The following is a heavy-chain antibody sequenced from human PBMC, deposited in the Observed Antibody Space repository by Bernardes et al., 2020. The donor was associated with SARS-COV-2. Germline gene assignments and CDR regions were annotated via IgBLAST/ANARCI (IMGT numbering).Heavy chain of an antibody. J-gene: IGHJ4*02. CDR2: INPSTVTT. CDR1: GYAFSDFY. Sequence: ASVKVSCRASGYAFSDFYIYWVRQAPGQGLEWMGTINPSTVTTTHAQKFLGRVTMTRDTSTSTVFMELSSLRSEDTAIYYCARVREYCSNIDCSGSLDYWGQGTLVTVSS. CDR3: ARVREYCSNIDCSGSLDY. V-gene: IGHV1-46*01. D-gene: IGHD2-2*01.